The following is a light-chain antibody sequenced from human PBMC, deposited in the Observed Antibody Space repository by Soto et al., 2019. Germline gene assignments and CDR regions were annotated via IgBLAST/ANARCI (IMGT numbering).Light chain of an antibody. J-gene: IGKJ1*01. CDR2: DAS. Sequence: EIVLTQSPATLSLSPGERATLSCRASQSVSNYLAWYQQKPGQAPRLLIYDASNRATGIPARFSGSVSGTDLTLTISSLEPEDFAVYFCQQRSNWPWTFGQGTKVEIK. CDR1: QSVSNY. V-gene: IGKV3-11*01. CDR3: QQRSNWPWT.